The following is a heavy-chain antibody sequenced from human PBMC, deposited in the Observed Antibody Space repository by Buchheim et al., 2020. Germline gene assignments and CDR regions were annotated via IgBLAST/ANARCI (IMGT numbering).Heavy chain of an antibody. CDR2: IGTAGDI. CDR3: ARGVVRGVTHFDY. V-gene: IGHV3-13*01. CDR1: GFSFSSYD. J-gene: IGHJ4*02. D-gene: IGHD3-10*01. Sequence: EVQLVESGGGLVQPGGCLRLSCAASGFSFSSYDMHWVRQATGKGLEWVSAIGTAGDIYYPGPVTGRFTLSRENAKNSLYLQMNSLRAGDTAVYYCARGVVRGVTHFDYMGQGTL.